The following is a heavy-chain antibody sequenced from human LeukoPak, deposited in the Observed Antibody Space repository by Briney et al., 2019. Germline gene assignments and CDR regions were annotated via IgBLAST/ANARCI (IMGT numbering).Heavy chain of an antibody. D-gene: IGHD3-22*01. V-gene: IGHV3-30*04. CDR2: ISHDGSNK. J-gene: IGHJ4*02. CDR1: GFTFSRYA. CDR3: AKVRDSSGYYYVSHYFDY. Sequence: GGSLRLSCAASGFTFSRYAMHWVRQAPGKGLEWVAVISHDGSNKYYRDSVKGRFTLSRDNSKNTLFLHINSLRAEDTAVYYCAKVRDSSGYYYVSHYFDYWGQGTLVTVSS.